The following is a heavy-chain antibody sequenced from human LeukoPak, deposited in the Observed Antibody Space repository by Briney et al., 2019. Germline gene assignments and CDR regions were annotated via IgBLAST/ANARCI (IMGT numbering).Heavy chain of an antibody. V-gene: IGHV4-31*03. CDR2: IYYSGST. J-gene: IGHJ4*02. D-gene: IGHD3-22*01. Sequence: SETLSLTCTVSGGSISSGGYYWSWIRQHPGKGLEWIRYIYYSGSTYYNPSLKSRVTISVDTSKNQFSLKLSSVTAADTAVYYCARGETASGYYYVYWGQGTLVTVSS. CDR3: ARGETASGYYYVY. CDR1: GGSISSGGYY.